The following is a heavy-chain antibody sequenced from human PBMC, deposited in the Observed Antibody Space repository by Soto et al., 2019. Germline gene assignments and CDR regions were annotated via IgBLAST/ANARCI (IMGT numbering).Heavy chain of an antibody. CDR3: ADPSLGYCITTPCPPDY. CDR1: GGSFNTFA. Sequence: QVQLVQSGAEVKKPGSSVKVSCKASGGSFNTFAISWVRQAPGQGLEWMGGIIPVFGRVTYAQKFQGRVTITADESTSTAYMELSRLRSDDTAMYYCADPSLGYCITTPCPPDYWGQGTLVTVSS. D-gene: IGHD2-2*01. CDR2: IIPVFGRV. J-gene: IGHJ4*02. V-gene: IGHV1-69*12.